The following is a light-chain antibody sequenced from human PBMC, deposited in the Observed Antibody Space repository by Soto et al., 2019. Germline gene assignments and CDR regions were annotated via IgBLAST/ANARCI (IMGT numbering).Light chain of an antibody. CDR3: QQYNNWPPHT. J-gene: IGKJ2*01. CDR1: QSVSDN. V-gene: IGKV3-15*01. CDR2: GAS. Sequence: IVMTQSPDTLSVSPGERATLSCRASQSVSDNLAWYQQKPGQSPRLLIYGASTRATGIPARFSGSGSGTEFTLTISSLQSEDFAVYYCQQYNNWPPHTFGQGTKVDIK.